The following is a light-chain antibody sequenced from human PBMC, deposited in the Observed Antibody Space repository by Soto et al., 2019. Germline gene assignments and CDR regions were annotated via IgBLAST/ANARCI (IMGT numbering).Light chain of an antibody. CDR3: SSYTAGGSYV. Sequence: QSVLTQPASVSGSPGLSIAISCTGTSRDVGGYNSVSWYQQQPGKVAKLMIYDVSNRPSGVSNRFSGSKSGNTASLTISGLQAEDEGDYYCSSYTAGGSYVFGTGTKLNVL. CDR2: DVS. CDR1: SRDVGGYNS. J-gene: IGLJ1*01. V-gene: IGLV2-14*01.